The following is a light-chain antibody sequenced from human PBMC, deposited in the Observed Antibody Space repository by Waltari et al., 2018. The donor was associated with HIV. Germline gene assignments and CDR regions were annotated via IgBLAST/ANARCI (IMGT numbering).Light chain of an antibody. CDR3: CSYAGSSNWV. CDR1: GSDVGIYNL. CDR2: EGI. V-gene: IGLV2-23*01. J-gene: IGLJ3*02. Sequence: QSALTQPASVSGSPGQSITISCTGSGSDVGIYNLVSWYQQHPGKAPKLMIYEGIKRPSGVSNRFSGSKSGNTASLTISGLQAEDEADYYCCSYAGSSNWVFGGGTKLTVL.